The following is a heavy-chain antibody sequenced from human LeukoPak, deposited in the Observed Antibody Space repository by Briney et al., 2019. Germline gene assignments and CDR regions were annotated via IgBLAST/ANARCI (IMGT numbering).Heavy chain of an antibody. CDR2: INSDGSST. CDR1: GFTFSRDW. CDR3: ARVPYYDSGSYYNV. V-gene: IGHV3-74*01. D-gene: IGHD3-10*01. J-gene: IGHJ4*02. Sequence: PGGSLRLSCAASGFTFSRDWMHWVRRVPGKGLVWVSRINSDGSSTSYADSVKGRFTISRDNAKNTLYPQMNSLRAEDRAVYYCARVPYYDSGSYYNVWGQGTLVTVSS.